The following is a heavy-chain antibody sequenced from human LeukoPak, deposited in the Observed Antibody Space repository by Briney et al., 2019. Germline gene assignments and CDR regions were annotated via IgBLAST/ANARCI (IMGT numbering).Heavy chain of an antibody. CDR2: ISGSGGST. D-gene: IGHD3-22*01. Sequence: PGGSLRLSCAASGFTFSSYAMSWVRQAPGKGLEWVSAISGSGGSTYYADSVKGRFTISRDNAKNTLDLQMNSLRVEDTAVYFCVRERIDNDYEAWGRGVLVTVSS. CDR3: VRERIDNDYEA. J-gene: IGHJ5*02. V-gene: IGHV3-23*01. CDR1: GFTFSSYA.